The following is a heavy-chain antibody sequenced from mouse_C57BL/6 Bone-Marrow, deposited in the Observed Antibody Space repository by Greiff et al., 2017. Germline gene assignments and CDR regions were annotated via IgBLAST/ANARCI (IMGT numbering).Heavy chain of an antibody. Sequence: QVQLQQPGPGLVQPSQSLSITCTVSGFSLTSYGVHWVRQSPGKGLEWLGVIWRGGSTDYNAAFMSRLSITKDNSKSQVFFKMNSLQADDTAIYCCATSYNGSRYYAMDYWGQGTSVTVSS. J-gene: IGHJ4*01. V-gene: IGHV2-5*01. D-gene: IGHD1-1*01. CDR3: ATSYNGSRYYAMDY. CDR1: GFSLTSYG. CDR2: IWRGGST.